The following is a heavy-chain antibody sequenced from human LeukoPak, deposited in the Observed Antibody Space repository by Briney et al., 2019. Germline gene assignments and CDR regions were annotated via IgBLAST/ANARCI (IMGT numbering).Heavy chain of an antibody. CDR3: ASPVRG. V-gene: IGHV3-11*03. Sequence: AGSLRLSCTASGFTFGDYYRSWIRQAPGKGLEWVSYLSSSSGNIHYADSVKGRFTISRDNAKNSLYLQMNSLRDEDTAVYYCASPVRGWGQGALVTVSS. D-gene: IGHD3-10*01. CDR1: GFTFGDYY. CDR2: LSSSSGNI. J-gene: IGHJ4*02.